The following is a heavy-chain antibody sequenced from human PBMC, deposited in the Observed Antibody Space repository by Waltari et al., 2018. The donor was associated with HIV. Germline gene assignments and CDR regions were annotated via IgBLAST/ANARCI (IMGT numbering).Heavy chain of an antibody. CDR1: GYTFTGYY. D-gene: IGHD5-18*01. Sequence: QVQLVQSGAEVKKPGASVKVSCKASGYTFTGYYMHWVRQAPGQGLEWMGGINPNRGGTNYAQKFQGRVTMTRDTSISTAYMELSRLRSDDTAVYYCARVVDTAMVTSGMDVWGQGTTVTVSS. V-gene: IGHV1-2*02. CDR3: ARVVDTAMVTSGMDV. CDR2: INPNRGGT. J-gene: IGHJ6*02.